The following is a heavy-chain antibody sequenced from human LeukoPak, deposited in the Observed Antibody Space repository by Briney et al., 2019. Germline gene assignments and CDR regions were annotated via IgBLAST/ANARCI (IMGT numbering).Heavy chain of an antibody. CDR2: INWNGGST. Sequence: PGGSLRLSCAASGFTFDDYGMSWVRQAPGKGLEWVSGINWNGGSTGYADSVKGRFTISRDNAKNSLYLQMNSLRAEDTAVYYCATGGLPYFDFWGQGTLVTVSS. D-gene: IGHD1-14*01. V-gene: IGHV3-20*04. CDR1: GFTFDDYG. J-gene: IGHJ4*02. CDR3: ATGGLPYFDF.